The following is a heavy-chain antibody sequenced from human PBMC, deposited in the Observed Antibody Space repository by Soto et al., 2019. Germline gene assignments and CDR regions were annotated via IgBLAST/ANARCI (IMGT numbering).Heavy chain of an antibody. J-gene: IGHJ6*03. D-gene: IGHD2-2*01. CDR1: GFTVSSNY. CDR2: LYSGGST. V-gene: IGHV3-53*04. CDR3: ARLYRTCYYYMHV. Sequence: EVQLLESGGGLVQPGGSLRLSCAASGFTVSSNYMSWVRQAPGKGLEWVSVLYSGGSTYYADSVKGRFAISGHNSKNTLDLEINSLSAEDTAVYYCARLYRTCYYYMHVWGKGTTMTVTS.